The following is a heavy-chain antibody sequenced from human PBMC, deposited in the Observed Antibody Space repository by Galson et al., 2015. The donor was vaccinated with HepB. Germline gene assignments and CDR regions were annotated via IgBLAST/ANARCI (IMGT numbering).Heavy chain of an antibody. Sequence: QSGAEVKKPGESLKISCKGSGYSFTSYWIGWVRQMPGKGLEWMGIIYPGDSDTRYSPSFQGQVTISADKSISTAYLQWSSLKASDTAMYYCARHYEHYDSSGSWFDPWGQGTLVTVSS. CDR3: ARHYEHYDSSGSWFDP. V-gene: IGHV5-51*01. J-gene: IGHJ5*02. CDR2: IYPGDSDT. CDR1: GYSFTSYW. D-gene: IGHD3-22*01.